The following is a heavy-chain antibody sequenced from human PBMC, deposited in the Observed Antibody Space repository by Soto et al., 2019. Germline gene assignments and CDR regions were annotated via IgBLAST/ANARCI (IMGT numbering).Heavy chain of an antibody. CDR1: GGSISSSSYY. CDR2: IYYSGST. Sequence: PSETLSLTCTVSGGSISSSSYYWGWIRQPPGKGLEWIGSIYYSGSTNYNPSLKSRVTISVDTSKNQFSLKLSSVTAADTAVYYCARAWVDCSGGSCYPAAALDIWGQGTMVTVSS. CDR3: ARAWVDCSGGSCYPAAALDI. D-gene: IGHD2-15*01. J-gene: IGHJ3*02. V-gene: IGHV4-39*07.